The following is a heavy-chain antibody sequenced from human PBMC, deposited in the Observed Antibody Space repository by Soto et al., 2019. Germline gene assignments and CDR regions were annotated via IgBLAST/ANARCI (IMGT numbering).Heavy chain of an antibody. CDR1: GYTLTSYG. J-gene: IGHJ3*02. V-gene: IGHV1-18*01. D-gene: IGHD3-22*01. CDR2: ISAYNGNT. Sequence: QVHLVQSGAEVKKPGASVKVSCKASGYTLTSYGISWVRQAPGQGLQWMGWISAYNGNTNYADKFQGRVTMTTDTSTSTAHMEVRSLRSDDTAVYYCARAGAFYETSGYPWSTFDIWGQGTMVTVSS. CDR3: ARAGAFYETSGYPWSTFDI.